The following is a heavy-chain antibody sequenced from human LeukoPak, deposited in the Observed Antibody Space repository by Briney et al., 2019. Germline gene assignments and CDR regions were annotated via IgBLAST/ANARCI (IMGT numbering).Heavy chain of an antibody. CDR2: IYYRGST. CDR1: GGSISSSSYY. V-gene: IGHV4-39*01. D-gene: IGHD6-6*01. J-gene: IGHJ4*02. CDR3: ARAMSIAARLQTIFDY. Sequence: PSETLSLTCTVSGGSISSSSYYWGWIRQPPGKGLEWIGSIYYRGSTYYNPSLKSRVTISVDTSKNQFSLKLSSVTAADTAVYYCARAMSIAARLQTIFDYRGQGTLVTVSS.